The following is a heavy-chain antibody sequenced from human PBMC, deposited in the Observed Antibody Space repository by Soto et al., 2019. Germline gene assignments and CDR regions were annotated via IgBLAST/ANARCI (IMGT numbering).Heavy chain of an antibody. CDR1: GFSLSTSGVG. D-gene: IGHD4-17*01. CDR2: IYWDDDK. J-gene: IGHJ4*02. CDR3: APLTTAAHGADY. Sequence: QITLKESGPTLVKPTQTLTLTCTFSGFSLSTSGVGVGWIRQPPGKALEWLAVIYWDDDKRYSPSLKSRLTITKDTSKNQVVLTMTNMDPVDTATYYCAPLTTAAHGADYWGQGTLVTVSS. V-gene: IGHV2-5*02.